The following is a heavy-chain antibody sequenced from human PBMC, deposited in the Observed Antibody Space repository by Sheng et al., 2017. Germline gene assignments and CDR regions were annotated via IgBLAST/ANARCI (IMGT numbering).Heavy chain of an antibody. CDR3: ARVQYYYGSGRDSAFDI. D-gene: IGHD3-10*01. Sequence: QVQLVQSGAEMKKPGASVKVSCKASGYTFTGYYMHWVRQAPGQGLEWMGRINPNSGGTNYAQKFQGRVTMTRDTSISTAYMELSRLRSDDTAVYYCARVQYYYGSGRDSAFDIWGQGTMVTVSS. V-gene: IGHV1-2*06. J-gene: IGHJ3*02. CDR1: GYTFTGYY. CDR2: INPNSGGT.